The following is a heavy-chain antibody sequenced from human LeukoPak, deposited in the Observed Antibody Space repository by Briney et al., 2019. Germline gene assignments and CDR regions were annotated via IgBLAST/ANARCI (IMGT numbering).Heavy chain of an antibody. CDR3: ATEQSGSYYGAAFNI. V-gene: IGHV3-7*01. D-gene: IGHD1-26*01. CDR2: IKQDGIEK. CDR1: GSTFRNYW. J-gene: IGHJ3*02. Sequence: QAGGSLRLSCVASGSTFRNYWMSWVRQAPGKGLEWVGNIKQDGIEKYYVDSVKGRFTISRDNAKNSLYLHMNRVRSEDTAVYYCATEQSGSYYGAAFNIWGQGTMVIVSS.